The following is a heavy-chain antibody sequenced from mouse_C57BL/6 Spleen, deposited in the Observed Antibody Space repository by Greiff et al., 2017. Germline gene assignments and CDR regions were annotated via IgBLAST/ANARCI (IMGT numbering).Heavy chain of an antibody. V-gene: IGHV1-22*01. J-gene: IGHJ4*01. CDR3: ARGSGYAKGY. D-gene: IGHD3-1*01. Sequence: EVKLVESGPELGKPGASVKMSCKAFGYNFIAYNLPWVKQSNGKSLEWIGYIIPNNGGSSYNQKFMGKATLMLNKASSPAYMELRSLTSEDSAVYYCARGSGYAKGYWGQGTSVTVYS. CDR2: IIPNNGGS. CDR1: GYNFIAYN.